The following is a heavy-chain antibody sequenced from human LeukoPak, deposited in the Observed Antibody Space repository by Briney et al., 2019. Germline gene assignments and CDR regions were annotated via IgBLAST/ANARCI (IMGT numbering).Heavy chain of an antibody. V-gene: IGHV3-30-3*01. J-gene: IGHJ6*02. CDR1: GFTFSSYA. Sequence: GGSLRLSCVASGFTFSSYAMHWVRQAPGKGLEWVAVISYDGSNKYYADSVKGRFTISRDNSKNTLYLQMNSLRAEDTAVYYCARDKGGSYYVDYYYYGMDVWGQGTTVTVSS. D-gene: IGHD1-26*01. CDR2: ISYDGSNK. CDR3: ARDKGGSYYVDYYYYGMDV.